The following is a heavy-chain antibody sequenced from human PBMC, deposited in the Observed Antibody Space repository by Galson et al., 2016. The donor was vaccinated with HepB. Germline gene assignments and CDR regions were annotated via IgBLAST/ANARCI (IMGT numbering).Heavy chain of an antibody. CDR3: ASNFHPDYSSGWYNPYYGMDV. J-gene: IGHJ6*02. D-gene: IGHD6-19*01. CDR2: IYYSGST. V-gene: IGHV4-39*01. CDR1: GVSISSSTYY. Sequence: SETLSLTCTVSGVSISSSTYYWGWIRQPPGKGLEWIGSIYYSGSTYHNLSLKTRVTISVATSKNQFSLNLSSVTAADTAVYYCASNFHPDYSSGWYNPYYGMDVWGQGTTVTVSS.